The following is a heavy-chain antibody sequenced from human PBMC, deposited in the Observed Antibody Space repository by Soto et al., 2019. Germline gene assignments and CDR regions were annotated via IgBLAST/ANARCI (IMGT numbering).Heavy chain of an antibody. J-gene: IGHJ4*02. CDR1: GYTFTSYW. CDR2: IYPSNSET. D-gene: IGHD3-22*01. Sequence: GESLKISCKASGYTFTSYWIGWVRQMPGKGLEWMGIIYPSNSETRFSPSFQGQVTLSADKSIFTAYLQWSSLKASDTAIYYCARQAYHYHTYSFGYWGQGTLVTVSS. CDR3: ARQAYHYHTYSFGY. V-gene: IGHV5-51*01.